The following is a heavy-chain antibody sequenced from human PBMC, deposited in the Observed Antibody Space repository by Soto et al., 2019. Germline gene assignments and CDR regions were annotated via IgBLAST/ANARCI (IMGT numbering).Heavy chain of an antibody. D-gene: IGHD6-6*01. Sequence: PGGSLRLSCAASGFTFSSYSMNWVRQAPGKGLEWVSSISSSSSYIYYADSVKGRFTISRDNAKNSLYLQMNSLRAEDTAVYYCARNLEYSSSRDPFDIWGQGTMVTVSS. J-gene: IGHJ3*02. CDR1: GFTFSSYS. V-gene: IGHV3-21*01. CDR3: ARNLEYSSSRDPFDI. CDR2: ISSSSSYI.